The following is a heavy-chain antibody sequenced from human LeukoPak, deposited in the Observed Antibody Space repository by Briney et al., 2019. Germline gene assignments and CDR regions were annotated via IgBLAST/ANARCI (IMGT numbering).Heavy chain of an antibody. V-gene: IGHV1-8*01. CDR2: MNPNSGNT. J-gene: IGHJ3*02. CDR3: ARGLVVLGATSWAFDI. CDR1: GYTFTNYD. D-gene: IGHD2-15*01. Sequence: ASAKVSCKASGYTFTNYDINWVRQAPGQGLEWMGWMNPNSGNTGYAQKFQGRVTMTRNTSITTAYMELSSLRSEDTAVYYCARGLVVLGATSWAFDIWGHGAMVTVSS.